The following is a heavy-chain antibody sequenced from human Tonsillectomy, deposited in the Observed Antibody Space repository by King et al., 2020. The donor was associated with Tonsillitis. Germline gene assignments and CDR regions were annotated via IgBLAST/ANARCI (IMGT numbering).Heavy chain of an antibody. D-gene: IGHD3-22*01. J-gene: IGHJ4*02. Sequence: VQLVESGGGLVQPGGSLRLSCAASGFTFSSYAMSWVRQAPGKGLEWVSAISGSCGSTYYADSVKGRFTLSRDNSKTTLYLQINSPRAEDTAVYYCANYYDSSGYYEYYFDYWGQGTLVTVSS. CDR3: ANYYDSSGYYEYYFDY. CDR1: GFTFSSYA. V-gene: IGHV3-23*04. CDR2: ISGSCGST.